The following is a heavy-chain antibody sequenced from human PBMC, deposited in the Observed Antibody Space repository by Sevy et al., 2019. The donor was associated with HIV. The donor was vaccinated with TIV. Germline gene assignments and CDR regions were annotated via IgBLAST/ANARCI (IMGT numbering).Heavy chain of an antibody. CDR1: GYTFTSYA. Sequence: ASVKVSCKASGYTFTSYAMHWVRQAPGQRLEWMGWINAGNGNKKYSQKFQGRVTITRDTSPSTAYMELSSLRSEDTAVYYCARVVVPAANNNYYYYGMDVWVQGTTVTVSS. CDR2: INAGNGNK. D-gene: IGHD2-2*01. CDR3: ARVVVPAANNNYYYYGMDV. V-gene: IGHV1-3*01. J-gene: IGHJ6*02.